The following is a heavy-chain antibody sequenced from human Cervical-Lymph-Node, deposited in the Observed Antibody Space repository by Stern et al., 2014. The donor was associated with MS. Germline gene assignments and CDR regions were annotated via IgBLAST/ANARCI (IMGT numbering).Heavy chain of an antibody. CDR1: GSSFSSYA. Sequence: VQLVQSGAEGKKPGSSVRISCTATGSSFSSYAFSWVRPAPGQGLEWMGGIVPIFGTAQYAQRFRDRLTISADKSTRTGYMELSGLTTDDTAVYFCARDERVWSYWGQGTLITVSS. D-gene: IGHD2-21*01. CDR2: IVPIFGTA. CDR3: ARDERVWSY. V-gene: IGHV1-69*06. J-gene: IGHJ4*02.